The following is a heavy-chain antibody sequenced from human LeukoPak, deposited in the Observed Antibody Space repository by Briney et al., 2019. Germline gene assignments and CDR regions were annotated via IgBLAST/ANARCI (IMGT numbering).Heavy chain of an antibody. J-gene: IGHJ4*02. CDR3: ARDSDYYDSSGYYYLRRFDY. D-gene: IGHD3-22*01. Sequence: GGSLRLSCAASGFTFSSYSMNWVRQAPGKGLEWVSSISSSSSYIYYADSVRGRFTISRDNAKNSLYLQMNSLRAEDTAVYYCARDSDYYDSSGYYYLRRFDYWGQGTLVTVSS. CDR1: GFTFSSYS. CDR2: ISSSSSYI. V-gene: IGHV3-21*01.